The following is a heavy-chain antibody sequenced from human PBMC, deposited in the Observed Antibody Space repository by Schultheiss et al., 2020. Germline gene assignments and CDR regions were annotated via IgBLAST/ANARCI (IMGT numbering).Heavy chain of an antibody. J-gene: IGHJ6*04. CDR3: ARYDFWSGYSNHYYGMDV. D-gene: IGHD3-3*01. CDR2: INPNSGGT. V-gene: IGHV1-2*06. Sequence: ASVKVSGKASGYTFTSYGISWVRQAPGQGLEWMGRINPNSGGTNYAQKFQGRVTMTRDTSISTAYMELSRLRSDDTAVYYCARYDFWSGYSNHYYGMDVWGKGTTVTVSS. CDR1: GYTFTSYG.